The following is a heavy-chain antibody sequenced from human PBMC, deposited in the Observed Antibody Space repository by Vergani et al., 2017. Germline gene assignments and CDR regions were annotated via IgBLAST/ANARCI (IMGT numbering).Heavy chain of an antibody. CDR3: ARGTSTQPKYGSGSSYYYYYGMDV. J-gene: IGHJ6*02. Sequence: QVQLVQSGAEVKKPGASVKVSCKASGYTFTSYGISWVRQAPGQGLEWIGWISAYNGNTNYAQKLQGRVTMTTDTSTSTAYMELRSLRSDDTAVYYCARGTSTQPKYGSGSSYYYYYGMDVWGQGTTVTVSS. D-gene: IGHD3-10*01. CDR1: GYTFTSYG. V-gene: IGHV1-18*01. CDR2: ISAYNGNT.